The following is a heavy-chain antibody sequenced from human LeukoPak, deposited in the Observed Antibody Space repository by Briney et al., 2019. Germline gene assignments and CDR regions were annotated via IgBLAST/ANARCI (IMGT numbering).Heavy chain of an antibody. V-gene: IGHV1-18*01. Sequence: ASVKVSCKASGDILNSYSISWVRQAPGQGLEWMGWISAYNGNTNYAQKLQGRVTMTTDTSTSTAYMELRSLRSDDTAVYYCARDGAYYDILTGYYRGRGPFDYWGQGTLATVSS. CDR3: ARDGAYYDILTGYYRGRGPFDY. CDR1: GDILNSYS. J-gene: IGHJ4*02. CDR2: ISAYNGNT. D-gene: IGHD3-9*01.